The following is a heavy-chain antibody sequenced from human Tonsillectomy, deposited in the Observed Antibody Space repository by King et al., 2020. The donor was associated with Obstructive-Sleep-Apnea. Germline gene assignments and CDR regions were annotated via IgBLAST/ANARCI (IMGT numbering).Heavy chain of an antibody. CDR1: GFTFSSYA. J-gene: IGHJ4*02. Sequence: VQLVESGGGLVQPGGSLRLSCAASGFTFSSYAMSWVRQAPGKGLEWVSAISGSGGSTYYADSVKGRFTIARDKSKNTLYLQMNSLRAEDTAVYYCAKEPRYCTNGVCYNPIDYWGQGTLVTVSS. D-gene: IGHD2-8*01. V-gene: IGHV3-23*04. CDR2: ISGSGGST. CDR3: AKEPRYCTNGVCYNPIDY.